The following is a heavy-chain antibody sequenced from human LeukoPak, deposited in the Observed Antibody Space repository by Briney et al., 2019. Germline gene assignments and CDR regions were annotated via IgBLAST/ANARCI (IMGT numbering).Heavy chain of an antibody. CDR3: TTVDILTGPDY. D-gene: IGHD3-9*01. V-gene: IGHV3-23*01. J-gene: IGHJ4*02. CDR2: ISGSGGST. CDR1: GFTFSSYA. Sequence: PGGSLRLSCAASGFTFSSYAMSWVRQAPGKGLEWVSAISGSGGSTYYADSVKGRFTISRDDSKNTLYLQMNSLKTEDTAVYYCTTVDILTGPDYWGQGTLVTVSS.